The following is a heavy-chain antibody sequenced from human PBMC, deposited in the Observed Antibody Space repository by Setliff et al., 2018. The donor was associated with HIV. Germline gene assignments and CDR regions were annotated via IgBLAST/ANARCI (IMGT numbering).Heavy chain of an antibody. J-gene: IGHJ4*02. CDR3: ARHPREEPQRNYKFDS. D-gene: IGHD1-7*01. CDR2: IYPSGGT. V-gene: IGHV4-4*07. CDR1: GDSMSPYY. Sequence: SETLSLTCSVFGDSMSPYYWSWIRQSASKGLEWIGRIYPSGGTIYNPSLQSRITMSVDTSKSQFSLRLTSVTATDTAIYYCARHPREEPQRNYKFDSWGQGTLVTVS.